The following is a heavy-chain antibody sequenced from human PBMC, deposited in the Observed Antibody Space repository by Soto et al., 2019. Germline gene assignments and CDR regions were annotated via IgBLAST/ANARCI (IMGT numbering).Heavy chain of an antibody. CDR3: ARGSYGDY. D-gene: IGHD3-10*01. J-gene: IGHJ4*01. CDR1: GYAFTTYG. V-gene: IGHV1-18*01. Sequence: QVHLVQSGAEVKKPGASVKVSCQGSGYAFTTYGITWVRQAPGQGLEWMGWISAHNGNTNYAQKLQGRVTVTRDTSTSTAYMELRNLRYDDTAVYYCARGSYGDYWGHGALVTVSS. CDR2: ISAHNGNT.